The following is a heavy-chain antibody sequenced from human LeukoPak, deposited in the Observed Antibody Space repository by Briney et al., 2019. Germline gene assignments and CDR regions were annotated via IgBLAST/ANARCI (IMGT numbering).Heavy chain of an antibody. Sequence: SETLSLTCAVSGGSISSGGYSWSWIRQPPGKGLEWIGYIYHSGSTYYNPSLKSRVTISVDRSKNQFSLKLSFVTAADMAVYYCASQLSPGIGYFDYWGQGTLVTVSS. CDR3: ASQLSPGIGYFDY. CDR2: IYHSGST. J-gene: IGHJ4*02. CDR1: GGSISSGGYS. V-gene: IGHV4-30-2*01. D-gene: IGHD2/OR15-2a*01.